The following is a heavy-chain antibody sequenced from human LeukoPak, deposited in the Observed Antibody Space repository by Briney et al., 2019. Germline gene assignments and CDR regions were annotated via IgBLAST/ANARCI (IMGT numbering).Heavy chain of an antibody. CDR2: ISWNSSSI. J-gene: IGHJ4*02. CDR1: GFTFSRHA. V-gene: IGHV3-9*01. CDR3: AKIGKAVAGHFDY. D-gene: IGHD6-19*01. Sequence: GGSLRLSCAASGFTFSRHAMHWVRQAPGKGLEWVSGISWNSSSIGYADSVKGRFTISRDNAKNSLYLQMNSLRAEDTALYCCAKIGKAVAGHFDYWGQGTLVTVSS.